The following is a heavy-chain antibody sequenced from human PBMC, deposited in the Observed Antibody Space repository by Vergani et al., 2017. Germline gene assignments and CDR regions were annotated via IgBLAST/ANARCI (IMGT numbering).Heavy chain of an antibody. CDR1: GFTFGDYA. D-gene: IGHD2-15*01. CDR2: IKQDGSEK. CDR3: ARYCSGGSCYSPFDY. J-gene: IGHJ4*02. Sequence: EVQLLESGGGLVQPGGSLRLSCTASGFTFGDYAMSWFRQAPGKGLEWVANIKQDGSEKYYVDSVKGRFTISRDNAKNSLYLQMNSLRAEDTAVYYCARYCSGGSCYSPFDYWGQGTLVTVSS. V-gene: IGHV3-7*03.